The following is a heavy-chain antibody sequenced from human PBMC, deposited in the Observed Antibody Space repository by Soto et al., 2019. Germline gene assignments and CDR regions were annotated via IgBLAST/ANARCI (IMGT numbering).Heavy chain of an antibody. J-gene: IGHJ4*02. V-gene: IGHV4-59*01. CDR1: GLSMISNY. Sequence: ASEPLSITCSFSGLSMISNYWSWIRQSPDKGLEWLGYVFYGGTDYNPSLGGRVSMSVETSKSQFSLKLTSVTVADTAVYHCASYRGALYFESWGPGILVTVSS. CDR3: ASYRGALYFES. CDR2: VFYGGT. D-gene: IGHD3-16*01.